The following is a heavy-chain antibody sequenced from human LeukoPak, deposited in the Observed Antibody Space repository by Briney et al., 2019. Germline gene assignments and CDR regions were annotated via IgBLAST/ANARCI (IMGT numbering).Heavy chain of an antibody. CDR2: ISSSSSYI. CDR3: ARVSMVRGVYYGMDV. Sequence: GGSLRLSCAASGFTFSSYSMNWVRQAPGKGLEWVSSISSSSSYIYYADSVKGRFTISRDNAKNSLYLQMNSLRAEDTAVYYCARVSMVRGVYYGMDVWGQGTTVTVSS. V-gene: IGHV3-21*01. CDR1: GFTFSSYS. D-gene: IGHD3-10*01. J-gene: IGHJ6*02.